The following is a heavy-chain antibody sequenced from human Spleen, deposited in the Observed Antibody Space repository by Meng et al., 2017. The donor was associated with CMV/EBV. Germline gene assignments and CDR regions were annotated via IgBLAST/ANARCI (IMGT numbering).Heavy chain of an antibody. CDR1: GFTFSNHA. Sequence: GGSLRLSCAASGFTFSNHAMSWVRQAPGKGLEWVSTISGSGGSTYDGDSVKGRFTISRDNSESTLYLQMISLRAEDTAVYYCARSRDGPPYYFDYWGQGTLVTVSS. J-gene: IGHJ4*02. CDR2: ISGSGGST. CDR3: ARSRDGPPYYFDY. V-gene: IGHV3-23*01.